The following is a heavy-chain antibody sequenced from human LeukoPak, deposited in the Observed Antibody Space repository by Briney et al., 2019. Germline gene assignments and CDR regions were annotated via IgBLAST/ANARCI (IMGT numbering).Heavy chain of an antibody. CDR1: EFTFTLYA. CDR2: INGDSGDI. Sequence: PGGSLRLSCTASEFTFTLYAMNWVRQAPGKGLEWVSYINGDSGDIHYADSVRGRVTISRDNAKNTLYLQMNSLRAEDTAVYYCARDTFHPGRIDCWGQGTLVIVSS. CDR3: ARDTFHPGRIDC. D-gene: IGHD2-21*01. V-gene: IGHV3-21*05. J-gene: IGHJ4*02.